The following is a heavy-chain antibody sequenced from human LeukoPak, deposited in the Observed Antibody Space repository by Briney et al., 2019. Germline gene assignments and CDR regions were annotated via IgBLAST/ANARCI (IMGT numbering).Heavy chain of an antibody. V-gene: IGHV3-74*01. Sequence: GGSLRLSCAASGFTFSSYWMHWVRQAPGKGLVWVSRINSDGSSTSYADSVKGRFTISRDNAKNTLYLQMNSLTAEDTAVYYCARAYYDSSGYYDYWGQGTLVTVSS. J-gene: IGHJ4*02. D-gene: IGHD3-22*01. CDR3: ARAYYDSSGYYDY. CDR1: GFTFSSYW. CDR2: INSDGSST.